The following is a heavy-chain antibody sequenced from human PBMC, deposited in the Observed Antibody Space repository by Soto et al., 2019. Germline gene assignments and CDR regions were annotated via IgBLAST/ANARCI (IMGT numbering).Heavy chain of an antibody. V-gene: IGHV3-30-3*01. J-gene: IGHJ6*02. D-gene: IGHD6-13*01. CDR2: ISYDGSDK. Sequence: QVQLVESGGGVGQPGRSLRLSCAASGFTFSPYTMHWVRQTPGKGLEWVAVISYDGSDKNYADSVRGRFTISRDNSKNTLFLQMNSLRAEDTALYYCAKDTYSSTSLYGMDVWGQGTTVTVSS. CDR1: GFTFSPYT. CDR3: AKDTYSSTSLYGMDV.